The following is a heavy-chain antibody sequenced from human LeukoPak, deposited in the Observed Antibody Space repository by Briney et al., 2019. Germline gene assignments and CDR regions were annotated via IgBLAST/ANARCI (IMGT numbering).Heavy chain of an antibody. V-gene: IGHV3-23*01. CDR2: ISGSGGST. D-gene: IGHD4-17*01. CDR3: VKEDDYGDYANY. J-gene: IGHJ4*02. CDR1: GFTFSSYA. Sequence: GGSLRLSCAASGFTFSSYAMSWVRQAPGKGLEWVSAISGSGGSTYYADSVKGRFTISRDNSKNTLYLQMSSLRAEDTAVYYCVKEDDYGDYANYWGQGTLVTVSS.